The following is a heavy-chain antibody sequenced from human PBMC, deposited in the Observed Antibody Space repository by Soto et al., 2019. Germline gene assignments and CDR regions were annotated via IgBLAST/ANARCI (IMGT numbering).Heavy chain of an antibody. CDR2: ILSSGTHA. V-gene: IGHV3-21*01. Sequence: EVQLVESGGGLVNPGESLRLSCIASGFSFSNYNMNWVRQAPGKGLEWVSSILSSGTHAFCADAVRGRFTISRDNAKNSLYLQMSSLRAEDTAVYYCARDPTRGDRWGQGTLVTVSS. CDR3: ARDPTRGDR. J-gene: IGHJ4*02. D-gene: IGHD3-10*01. CDR1: GFSFSNYN.